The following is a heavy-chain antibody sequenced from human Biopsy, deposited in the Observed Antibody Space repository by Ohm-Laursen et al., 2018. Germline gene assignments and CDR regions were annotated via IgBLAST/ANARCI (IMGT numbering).Heavy chain of an antibody. CDR3: QRDSGDGSGNYSGCFDP. V-gene: IGHV1-2*02. CDR1: GHTLTGHY. J-gene: IGHJ5*02. CDR2: MNPASGGT. Sequence: GASVKASRKASGHTLTGHYMHWVRQAPGQGPEWMGWMNPASGGTKYAQKFQGRVTMTRDTSISTTYMELSSLRSDETAVYYCQRDSGDGSGNYSGCFDPGGQGTRVTVPS. D-gene: IGHD3-10*01.